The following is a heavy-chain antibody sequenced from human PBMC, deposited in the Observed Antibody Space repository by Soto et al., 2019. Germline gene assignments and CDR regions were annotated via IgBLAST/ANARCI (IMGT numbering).Heavy chain of an antibody. CDR1: GFTFSSYS. J-gene: IGHJ5*02. CDR3: ARDVSGLNWFDP. CDR2: ISSSISTI. D-gene: IGHD5-12*01. Sequence: GGSLRLSCAASGFTFSSYSMNWVRQAPGKGLELVSYISSSISTIYYADSVKGRFTISRDNAKNSLYLQMNSLRDEDTAVYYCARDVSGLNWFDPWGQGTLVTVSS. V-gene: IGHV3-48*02.